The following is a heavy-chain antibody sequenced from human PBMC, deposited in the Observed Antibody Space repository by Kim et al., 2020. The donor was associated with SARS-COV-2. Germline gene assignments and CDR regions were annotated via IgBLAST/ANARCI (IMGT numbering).Heavy chain of an antibody. Sequence: GGSLRLSCAASGVFTFSSYAMSWVRQAPGKGLEWVSAINGGGVAAYYASSVKRRFTFTRDTYKNTLYLQMNSLTAEDTAEYYCAQACCTGSDAFYNWG. J-gene: IGHJ3*02. CDR2: INGGGVAA. CDR1: GVFTFSSYA. D-gene: IGHD2-8*02. CDR3: AQACCTGSDAFYN. V-gene: IGHV3-23*01.